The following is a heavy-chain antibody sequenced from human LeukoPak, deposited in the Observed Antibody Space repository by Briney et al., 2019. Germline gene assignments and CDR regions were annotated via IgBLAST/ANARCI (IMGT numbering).Heavy chain of an antibody. D-gene: IGHD2-15*01. Sequence: GGSLRLSCAASGFTFRSNRIGWVRQGPEKGLEWVANINQDGSVKKYVDSVRGRFTISRDNANNALSLQMSSLRAEDSAIYYCARVDSTSAGYYDYWGQGTLVTVSS. CDR2: INQDGSVK. CDR3: ARVDSTSAGYYDY. J-gene: IGHJ4*02. CDR1: GFTFRSNR. V-gene: IGHV3-7*01.